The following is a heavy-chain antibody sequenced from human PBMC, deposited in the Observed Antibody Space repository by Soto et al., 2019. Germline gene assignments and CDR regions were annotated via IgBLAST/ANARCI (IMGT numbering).Heavy chain of an antibody. V-gene: IGHV1-69*01. CDR1: GGTFSNYA. CDR3: ARGVHYDSTGYYYFY. D-gene: IGHD3-22*01. Sequence: QVQLVQSGAEVKKPGSSVKVSCKASGGTFSNYAISWLRQAPGQGLEWMGGIIPIFGTANYAQKFQGRVTITADESTSTAYMELRSLRSEDSAVYYCARGVHYDSTGYYYFYWGQLTLVTVYS. CDR2: IIPIFGTA. J-gene: IGHJ4*02.